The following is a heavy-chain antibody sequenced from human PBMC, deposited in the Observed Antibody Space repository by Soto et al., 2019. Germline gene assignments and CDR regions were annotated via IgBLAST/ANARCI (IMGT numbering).Heavy chain of an antibody. CDR3: ARDAIKQWLYVGTFDI. Sequence: GGSLRLSCAASGFTFSSYGMHWVRQAPGKGLEWVAVMWFDGVHIDYADSVKGRFTISRDNTRNTLYLQMNSLRAEDTAVYYCARDAIKQWLYVGTFDIWGQGTMVTVSS. CDR1: GFTFSSYG. CDR2: MWFDGVHI. J-gene: IGHJ3*02. D-gene: IGHD2-2*02. V-gene: IGHV3-33*01.